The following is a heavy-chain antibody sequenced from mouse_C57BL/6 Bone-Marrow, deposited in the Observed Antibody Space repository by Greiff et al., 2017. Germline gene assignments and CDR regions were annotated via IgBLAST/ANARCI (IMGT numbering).Heavy chain of an antibody. Sequence: EVMLVESGGGSVKHGGSLKLSCAASGFTFSDYGMHWVRQAPEKGLEWVAYISSGSSTIYYADTVKGRFTISRDNAKNTLFLQMTSLRSEDTAMYYCARTYYDYDGYYFDYWGQGTTLTVSS. D-gene: IGHD2-4*01. CDR1: GFTFSDYG. V-gene: IGHV5-17*01. J-gene: IGHJ2*01. CDR3: ARTYYDYDGYYFDY. CDR2: ISSGSSTI.